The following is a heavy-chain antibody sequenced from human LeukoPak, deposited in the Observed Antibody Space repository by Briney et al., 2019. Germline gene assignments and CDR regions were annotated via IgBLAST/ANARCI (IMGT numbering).Heavy chain of an antibody. D-gene: IGHD5-12*01. CDR3: AMSPPRPGYSGYDFDY. Sequence: GGSLRLSCAASGFTFSSYSMSWVRQAPGKGLEWVSSISSSSSYIYYADSVKGRFTISRDNAKNSLYLQMNSLRAEDTAVYYCAMSPPRPGYSGYDFDYWGQGTLVTVSS. J-gene: IGHJ4*02. CDR2: ISSSSSYI. CDR1: GFTFSSYS. V-gene: IGHV3-21*01.